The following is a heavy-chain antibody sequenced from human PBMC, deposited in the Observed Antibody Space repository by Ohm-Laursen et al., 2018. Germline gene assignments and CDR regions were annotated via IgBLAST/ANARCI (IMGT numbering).Heavy chain of an antibody. V-gene: IGHV2-5*02. J-gene: IGHJ4*02. CDR3: ALAVGYTNGYYSSQYYFDY. CDR1: GFSVNINGVG. Sequence: TQTLTLTCTFSGFSVNINGVGVGWIRQPPGKALEWLALIYWDDDKRYRPSLKSRLTITKDTSEDQVVLTMTNMDPVDTATYYCALAVGYTNGYYSSQYYFDYWGQGSLVTVSS. D-gene: IGHD3-22*01. CDR2: IYWDDDK.